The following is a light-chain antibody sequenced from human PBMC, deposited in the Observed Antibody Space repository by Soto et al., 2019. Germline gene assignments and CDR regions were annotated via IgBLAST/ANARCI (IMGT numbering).Light chain of an antibody. V-gene: IGKV3-20*01. J-gene: IGKJ1*01. CDR1: QSVSSSF. Sequence: EIVLTQSPGTLSLSPGDRATLSCRASQSVSSSFLAWYQQKPGQAPRLLIYGASSKPTGIPSRFSASGSGTDFTLTISRLEPEDFAVYYCQQYDSSPWTFGQGTKVEIK. CDR2: GAS. CDR3: QQYDSSPWT.